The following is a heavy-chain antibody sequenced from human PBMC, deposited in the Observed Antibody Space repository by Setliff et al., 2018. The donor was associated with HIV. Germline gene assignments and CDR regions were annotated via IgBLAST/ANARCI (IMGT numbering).Heavy chain of an antibody. CDR2: INSNTGNP. CDR1: GYSLTSYS. CDR3: TRDHTPPPNYDFWSGQLDLRNIFYYMDV. V-gene: IGHV7-4-1*01. D-gene: IGHD3-3*01. J-gene: IGHJ6*03. Sequence: GASVKVSCKASGYSLTSYSINWVRQAPGQGLEWMGCINSNTGNPTYAHGFTVRFVFSVDGPVNTAYLQIFSLKAEDTAVYYCTRDHTPPPNYDFWSGQLDLRNIFYYMDVWGTGSPVTVS.